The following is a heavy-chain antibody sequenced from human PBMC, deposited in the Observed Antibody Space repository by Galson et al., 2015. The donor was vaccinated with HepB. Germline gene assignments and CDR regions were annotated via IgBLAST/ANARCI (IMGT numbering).Heavy chain of an antibody. CDR2: INNSGGT. CDR3: ARTEHPEPYNWFDP. D-gene: IGHD1-14*01. CDR1: GGSFSDYY. J-gene: IGHJ5*02. V-gene: IGHV4-34*01. Sequence: ETLSLTCAVYGGSFSDYYWSWIRQPPGKGLEWIGEINNSGGTNYNPSLKSRVTISVDTSKNQFSLKLSSVTAADTAVYYCARTEHPEPYNWFDPWGQGTLVTVSS.